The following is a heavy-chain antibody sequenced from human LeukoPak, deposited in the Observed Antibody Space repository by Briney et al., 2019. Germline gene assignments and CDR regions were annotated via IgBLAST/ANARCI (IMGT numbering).Heavy chain of an antibody. J-gene: IGHJ2*01. Sequence: PSETLSLTCTVSGGSISSYYWSWIRQPPEKGLEWIGYIYYSGSTNYNPSLKSRVTISVDTSKNQFSLKLSSVTAADTAVYYCARGPKEWELLWYFDLWGRGTLVTVSS. D-gene: IGHD1-26*01. CDR3: ARGPKEWELLWYFDL. CDR2: IYYSGST. V-gene: IGHV4-59*01. CDR1: GGSISSYY.